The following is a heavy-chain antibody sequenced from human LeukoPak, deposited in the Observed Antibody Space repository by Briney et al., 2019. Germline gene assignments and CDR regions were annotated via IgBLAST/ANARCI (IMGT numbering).Heavy chain of an antibody. V-gene: IGHV3-21*06. D-gene: IGHD3-10*01. CDR3: TRALPVPSLVRGIIIYGLIDY. CDR1: GFTFSSIS. CDR2: ISPDGETT. Sequence: GGSLRLSCAASGFTFSSISMNWVRQPPGKGLEWVSSISPDGETTYHADSVKGRFTTSRDNAKSSLYLQMNSLRAEDTALYYFTRALPVPSLVRGIIIYGLIDYWGQGTLVTVSS. J-gene: IGHJ4*02.